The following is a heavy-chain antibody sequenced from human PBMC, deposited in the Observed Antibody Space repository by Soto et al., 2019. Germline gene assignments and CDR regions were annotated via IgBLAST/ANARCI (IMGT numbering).Heavy chain of an antibody. D-gene: IGHD2-2*01. J-gene: IGHJ6*02. V-gene: IGHV3-21*06. CDR2: ISGGGSYI. CDR3: ARDSDCHSTSCFFPPHV. Sequence: GGSLRLSCSASGFTFSDENMSWGRQVPGKGLEWVSGISGGGSYIFYADSVQGRFSISRDNPKNSLFLEMNSLRVEDTAVYYCARDSDCHSTSCFFPPHVWGQGTTVTVSS. CDR1: GFTFSDEN.